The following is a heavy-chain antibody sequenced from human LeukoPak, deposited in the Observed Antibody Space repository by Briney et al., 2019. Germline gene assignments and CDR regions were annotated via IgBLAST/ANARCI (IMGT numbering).Heavy chain of an antibody. CDR1: GGSISSGGYS. Sequence: PSQTLSLTCAVSGGSISSGGYSWSWIRQPPGKGLEWIAYMYYTGNTYYNPSLKSRVTISVDTSKNQFSLKLSSVTAADTAVYYCARGARHFGVVIWFDPWGQGTLVTVSS. CDR2: MYYTGNT. CDR3: ARGARHFGVVIWFDP. D-gene: IGHD3-3*01. V-gene: IGHV4-30-4*07. J-gene: IGHJ5*02.